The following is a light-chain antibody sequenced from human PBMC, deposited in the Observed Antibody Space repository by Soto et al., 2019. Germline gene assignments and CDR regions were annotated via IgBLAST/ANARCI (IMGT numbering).Light chain of an antibody. CDR1: ETITSSY. V-gene: IGKV3-20*01. J-gene: IGKJ5*01. CDR2: GSS. CDR3: QQYGSSPIT. Sequence: EIVLTQPPGTLSLSPGERATLSCRASETITSSYLAWYQQKPGQAPRLLIYGSSSRATGIPDRFSGSGSGTDFTLTISRLEPEDFAVYYCQQYGSSPITFGQGTRLEIK.